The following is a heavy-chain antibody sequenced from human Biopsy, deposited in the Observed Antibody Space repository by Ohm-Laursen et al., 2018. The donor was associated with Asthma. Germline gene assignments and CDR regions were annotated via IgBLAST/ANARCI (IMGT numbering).Heavy chain of an antibody. D-gene: IGHD6-19*01. J-gene: IGHJ4*02. Sequence: GSLRLSCTASGFTFSSYPMLWVRQAPGKGMEWVSVIYSGGTSHTSDSVRDRFTISRDFAKNTLHLQMHSLRVEDTAVYYCARGDSSGWSHYYFDYWGQGTLVTVSS. CDR2: IYSGGTS. CDR1: GFTFSSYP. V-gene: IGHV3-53*01. CDR3: ARGDSSGWSHYYFDY.